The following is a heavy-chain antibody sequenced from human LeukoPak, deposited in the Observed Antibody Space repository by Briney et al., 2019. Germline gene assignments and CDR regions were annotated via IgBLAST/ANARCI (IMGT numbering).Heavy chain of an antibody. CDR3: ARAHSSGWPHMFDP. J-gene: IGHJ5*02. Sequence: SETLSLTCTVSGGSISTYSWTWIRQPPGKGLEWIGNVYYSGSTNYNPSLKSRVTISIDTSKNQFSLKVSSVTAADTAVYYCARAHSSGWPHMFDPWGQGTLVTVPS. D-gene: IGHD6-19*01. CDR1: GGSISTYS. CDR2: VYYSGST. V-gene: IGHV4-59*01.